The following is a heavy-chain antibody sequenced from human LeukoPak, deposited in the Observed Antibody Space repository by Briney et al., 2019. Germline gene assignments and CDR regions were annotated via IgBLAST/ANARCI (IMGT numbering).Heavy chain of an antibody. D-gene: IGHD4/OR15-4a*01. V-gene: IGHV3-23*01. CDR2: ISGSGDST. CDR1: GFTFSTYG. J-gene: IGHJ4*02. Sequence: PGGSLRLSCAASGFTFSTYGMSWVRQAPGKGLEWVSAISGSGDSTYYADSVKGRVTISRDNSKNTLYLQMKSLRAEDTAVYYCARRAGAYSHPYDYWGQGTLVTVSS. CDR3: ARRAGAYSHPYDY.